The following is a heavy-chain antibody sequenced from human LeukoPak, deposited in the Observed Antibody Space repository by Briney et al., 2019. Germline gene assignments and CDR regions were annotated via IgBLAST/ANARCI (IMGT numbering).Heavy chain of an antibody. CDR1: GYSFTNYL. CDR2: IDPSDSYT. J-gene: IGHJ4*02. Sequence: GESLKISCKGSGYSFTNYLISWVRQMPGKGLEWMGRIDPSDSYTNYSPSFQGHVTISADKSISTAYRQWSSLKASDTAMYYCARLVDTTFSDYWGQGTLVTVSS. V-gene: IGHV5-10-1*01. CDR3: ARLVDTTFSDY. D-gene: IGHD3-9*01.